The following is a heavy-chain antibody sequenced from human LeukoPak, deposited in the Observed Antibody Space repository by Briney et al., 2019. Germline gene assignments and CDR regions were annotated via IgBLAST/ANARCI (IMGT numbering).Heavy chain of an antibody. CDR3: ARGFGGFYYDSSGPWYYFDY. V-gene: IGHV3-21*01. J-gene: IGHJ4*02. CDR1: GFTFSSYA. Sequence: GGSLRLSCAASGFTFSSYAMSWVRQAPGKGLEWVSSISSSSSYIYYADSVKGRFTISRDNAKNSLYLQMNSLRAEDTAVYYCARGFGGFYYDSSGPWYYFDYWGQGTLVTVSS. CDR2: ISSSSSYI. D-gene: IGHD3-22*01.